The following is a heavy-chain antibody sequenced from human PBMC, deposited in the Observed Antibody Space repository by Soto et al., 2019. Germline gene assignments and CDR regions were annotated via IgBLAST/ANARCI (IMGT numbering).Heavy chain of an antibody. V-gene: IGHV1-69*13. CDR2: IIPIFGTA. CDR1: GGTFSSYA. Sequence: ASVKVSCKASGGTFSSYAISWVRQAPGQGLEWMGGIIPIFGTANYAQKFQGRVTITADESTSTAYMELSSLRSEDTAVYYCASRGDIVVVPAATTYYYYGMDVWGQGTTVTVSS. D-gene: IGHD2-2*01. CDR3: ASRGDIVVVPAATTYYYYGMDV. J-gene: IGHJ6*02.